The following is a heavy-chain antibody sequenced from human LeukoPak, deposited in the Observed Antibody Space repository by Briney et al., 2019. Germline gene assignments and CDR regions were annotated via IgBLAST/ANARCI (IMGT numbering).Heavy chain of an antibody. CDR2: ISGSGGST. V-gene: IGHV3-23*01. CDR3: AKVIEEWLLLSADAFDI. D-gene: IGHD3-3*01. Sequence: GGSLRLSCAASGFTLSSYAMSWVRQAPGKGLEWVSAISGSGGSTYYADSVKGRFTISGDNSKNTLYLQMNSLRAEDTAVYYCAKVIEEWLLLSADAFDIWGQGTMVTVSS. CDR1: GFTLSSYA. J-gene: IGHJ3*02.